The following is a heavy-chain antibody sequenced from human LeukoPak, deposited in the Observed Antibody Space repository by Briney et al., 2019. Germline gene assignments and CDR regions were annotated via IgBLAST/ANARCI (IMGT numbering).Heavy chain of an antibody. CDR3: AKDPRGHRLLWFGELFDY. D-gene: IGHD3-10*01. Sequence: GGSLRLSCAASGFTFSNAWMSWVRQAPGKGLEWVGRIKSKTDGGTTDYAAPVKGRFTISRDDSKNTLYLQMNSLKTEDTAVYYCAKDPRGHRLLWFGELFDYWGQGTLVTVSS. CDR2: IKSKTDGGTT. J-gene: IGHJ4*02. V-gene: IGHV3-15*01. CDR1: GFTFSNAW.